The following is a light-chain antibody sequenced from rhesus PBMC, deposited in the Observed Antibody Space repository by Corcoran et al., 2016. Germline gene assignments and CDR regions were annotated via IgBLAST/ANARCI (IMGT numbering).Light chain of an antibody. CDR1: QSVSSY. Sequence: DIVMTQSPATLSLSPGDTATISCRTRQSVSSYLAWSKQKPGKAPRLLIYGASSRATGLPDRFSVSGYGTDVTLTISSLEPEDFAVYYCQETSNLWTFGQGTKVEIK. V-gene: IGKV3-31*02. CDR3: QETSNLWT. CDR2: GAS. J-gene: IGKJ1*01.